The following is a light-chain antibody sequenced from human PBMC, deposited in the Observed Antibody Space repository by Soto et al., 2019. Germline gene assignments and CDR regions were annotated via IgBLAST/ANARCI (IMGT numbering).Light chain of an antibody. Sequence: QSALTQPPSVSGAPGQRVTISCTGSGFNIGSNYDVHCYQQLPGTAPKLLIYGNNNRPSGVPDRFSASKSGFTASLAITGLQAEDEADYFCQSYDRGLTAVLFGTGTKVTVL. V-gene: IGLV1-40*01. CDR1: GFNIGSNYD. J-gene: IGLJ1*01. CDR3: QSYDRGLTAVL. CDR2: GNN.